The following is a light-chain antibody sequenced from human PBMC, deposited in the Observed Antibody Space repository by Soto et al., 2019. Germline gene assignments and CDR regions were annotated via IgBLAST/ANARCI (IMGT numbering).Light chain of an antibody. CDR3: QQYNNWPLF. J-gene: IGKJ4*01. Sequence: EIVMTQSPATLSVSPGERATLSCRASQSVSSNLAWYQQKPGQAPRLLIYGASTRATGIPARFSGSGSATEFTLTISSLQSEDFAVYYCQQYNNWPLFFGGGTKVEIK. CDR2: GAS. CDR1: QSVSSN. V-gene: IGKV3-15*01.